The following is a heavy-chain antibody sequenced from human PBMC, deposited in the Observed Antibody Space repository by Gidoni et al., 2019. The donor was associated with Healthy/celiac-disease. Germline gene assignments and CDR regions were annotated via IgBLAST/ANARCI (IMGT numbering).Heavy chain of an antibody. J-gene: IGHJ4*02. V-gene: IGHV1-2*02. Sequence: QVQLVQSGAEVKKPGASVTVSCKASGYTFTGYYRHWVRQAPGQGLEWMGWINPNSGGTNYAQKFQGRVTMTRDTSISTAYMELSRLRSDDTAVYYCARDPAHGDRGSSSWYVGYWGQGTLVTVSS. CDR3: ARDPAHGDRGSSSWYVGY. D-gene: IGHD6-13*01. CDR2: INPNSGGT. CDR1: GYTFTGYY.